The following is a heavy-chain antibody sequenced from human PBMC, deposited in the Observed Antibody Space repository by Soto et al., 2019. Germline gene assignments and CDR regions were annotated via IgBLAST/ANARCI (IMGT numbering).Heavy chain of an antibody. Sequence: EVQLLESGGVLVQPGESLRLSCAASGFTFSNYVMTWVRQAPGKGPEWVSGITPSGGTTYYADSVKGRFTISRDNSKSTLYLQMNSLRAEDSALYYCAKTPVVVVGGYWRGSRYFDYWGQGTLVTVSS. D-gene: IGHD2-15*01. V-gene: IGHV3-23*01. CDR2: ITPSGGTT. CDR1: GFTFSNYV. J-gene: IGHJ4*02. CDR3: AKTPVVVVGGYWRGSRYFDY.